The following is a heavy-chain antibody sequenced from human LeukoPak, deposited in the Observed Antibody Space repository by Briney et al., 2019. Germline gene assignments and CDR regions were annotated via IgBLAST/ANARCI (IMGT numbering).Heavy chain of an antibody. J-gene: IGHJ5*02. Sequence: ASVKVSCKASGYTFTSYDINWVRQATGQGLEWMGWMNPNSGNTGYAQKFQGRVTMTRNTSISTANMELSSLRSEDTAVYYCARGQWSRTPGYCSGGSCFVYWFDPWGQGTLVTVSS. CDR3: ARGQWSRTPGYCSGGSCFVYWFDP. CDR1: GYTFTSYD. V-gene: IGHV1-8*01. CDR2: MNPNSGNT. D-gene: IGHD2-15*01.